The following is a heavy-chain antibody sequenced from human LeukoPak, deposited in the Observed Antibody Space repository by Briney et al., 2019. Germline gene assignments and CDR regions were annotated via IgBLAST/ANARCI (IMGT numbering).Heavy chain of an antibody. D-gene: IGHD5-18*01. V-gene: IGHV4-30-2*01. Sequence: PSGTLSLTCAVSGGSISSGGYSWSWIRQPPGKGLEWIGYIYHSGSTYYNPSLKSRVTISVDRSKNQFSLKLSSVTAADTAVYYCASQNSYGYYFDYWGQGTLVTVSS. CDR1: GGSISSGGYS. CDR2: IYHSGST. J-gene: IGHJ4*02. CDR3: ASQNSYGYYFDY.